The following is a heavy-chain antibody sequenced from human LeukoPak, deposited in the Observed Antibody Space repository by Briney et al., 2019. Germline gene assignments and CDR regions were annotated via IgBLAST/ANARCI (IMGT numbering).Heavy chain of an antibody. V-gene: IGHV3-21*01. D-gene: IGHD6-19*01. CDR2: ISSSSSYI. J-gene: IGHJ4*02. Sequence: GGSLRLSCAASGFTFSSYSMNWVRQAPGKGLEWVSSISSSSSYIYYADSVKGRFTISRDNAKNSLYLQMNSLRAEDTAVYYCATSGIAVAGPLPLWGQGTLVTVSS. CDR1: GFTFSSYS. CDR3: ATSGIAVAGPLPL.